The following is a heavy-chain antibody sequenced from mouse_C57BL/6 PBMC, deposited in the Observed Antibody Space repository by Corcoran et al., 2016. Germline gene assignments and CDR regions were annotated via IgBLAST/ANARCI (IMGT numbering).Heavy chain of an antibody. CDR1: GYTFTTSG. V-gene: IGHV9-3*01. CDR2: INTYSGVP. Sequence: QIQLVQSGPELKKPGETVKISCKASGYTFTTSGMSWVNQAPGKGLKWIGWINTYSGVPTYADDFKGRIAFSLETSASTAYLQINNLKNEDTATYFCAREPYAMDYWGQGTSVTVSS. CDR3: AREPYAMDY. J-gene: IGHJ4*01.